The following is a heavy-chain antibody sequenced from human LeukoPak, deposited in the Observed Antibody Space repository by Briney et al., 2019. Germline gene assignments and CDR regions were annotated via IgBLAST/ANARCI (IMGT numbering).Heavy chain of an antibody. CDR3: ARIPGAVVVSPPFFDY. CDR1: GFTFSSYG. V-gene: IGHV3-30*03. D-gene: IGHD3-22*01. CDR2: ISYDGSNK. J-gene: IGHJ4*02. Sequence: GRSLRLSCAASGFTFSSYGMHWVRQAPGKGLEWVAVISYDGSNKYYADSVKGRFTISRDNSKNTLYLQMNSLRAEDTAVYYCARIPGAVVVSPPFFDYWGQGILVTVSS.